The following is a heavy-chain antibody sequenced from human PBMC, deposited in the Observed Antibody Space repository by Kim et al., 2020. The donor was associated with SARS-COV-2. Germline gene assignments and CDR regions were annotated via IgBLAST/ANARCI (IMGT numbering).Heavy chain of an antibody. CDR1: GDSVSSNSAA. V-gene: IGHV6-1*01. J-gene: IGHJ4*02. Sequence: SETLSLTCAISGDSVSSNSAAWNWIRQSPSRGLEWLGRTYYRSKWYNDYAVSVKSRITINPDTSKNQFSLQLNSVTPEDTAVYYCARVLAVADSEHFDYWGQGTLVTVSS. CDR3: ARVLAVADSEHFDY. D-gene: IGHD6-19*01. CDR2: TYYRSKWYN.